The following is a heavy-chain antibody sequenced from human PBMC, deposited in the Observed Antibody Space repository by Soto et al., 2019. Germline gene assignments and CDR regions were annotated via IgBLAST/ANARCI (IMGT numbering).Heavy chain of an antibody. CDR3: ARERVAYYYGSGSYYKPYYYGMDV. Sequence: SETLSLTCTVSGGSISSYYWSWIRQPAGKGLEWIGRIYTSGSTNYNPSLKSRVTMSVDTSKNQFSLKLSSVTAADTAVYYCARERVAYYYGSGSYYKPYYYGMDVWGQGTTVTVSS. V-gene: IGHV4-4*07. CDR1: GGSISSYY. D-gene: IGHD3-10*01. J-gene: IGHJ6*02. CDR2: IYTSGST.